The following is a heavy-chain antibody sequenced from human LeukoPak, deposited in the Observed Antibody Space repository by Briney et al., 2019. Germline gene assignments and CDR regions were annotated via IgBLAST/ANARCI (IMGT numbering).Heavy chain of an antibody. D-gene: IGHD2-2*02. V-gene: IGHV1-69*05. CDR2: IIPIFGTA. CDR3: ARRDGYCSSTSCYMSSESFDY. J-gene: IGHJ4*02. CDR1: GGTFSSYA. Sequence: SVKVSCKASGGTFSSYAISWVRQAPGQGLEWMGRIIPIFGTANYAQKFQGRVTITTDESTSTAYMELSSLRSEDTAVYYCARRDGYCSSTSCYMSSESFDYRGQGTLVTVSS.